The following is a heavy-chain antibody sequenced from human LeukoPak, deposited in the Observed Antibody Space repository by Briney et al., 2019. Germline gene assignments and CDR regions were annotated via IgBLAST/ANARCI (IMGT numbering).Heavy chain of an antibody. V-gene: IGHV1-8*01. D-gene: IGHD6-19*01. CDR1: GYTFTSYD. J-gene: IGHJ4*02. CDR3: ARSYSSGWSPQYYFDY. Sequence: ASVRVSCKASGYTFTSYDINWVRQATGQGLEWMGWMNANSGNTGYAQKFQGRVTMTRNTSISTAYMELSSLRSEDTAVYYCARSYSSGWSPQYYFDYWGQGTLVTVSS. CDR2: MNANSGNT.